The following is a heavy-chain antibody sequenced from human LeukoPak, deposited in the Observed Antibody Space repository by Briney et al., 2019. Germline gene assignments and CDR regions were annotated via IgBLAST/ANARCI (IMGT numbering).Heavy chain of an antibody. V-gene: IGHV3-23*01. CDR3: AKDGSSMIVVVDYYFDY. CDR2: ISGSGGST. J-gene: IGHJ4*02. Sequence: GGSLRLSCAASGFTFSSYAMSWVRQAPGKGLEWVSAISGSGGSTYYADSVKGRFTISRDNSKNTLYLQMNSLRAEDTAVYYCAKDGSSMIVVVDYYFDYWGQGTLVTVSS. D-gene: IGHD3-22*01. CDR1: GFTFSSYA.